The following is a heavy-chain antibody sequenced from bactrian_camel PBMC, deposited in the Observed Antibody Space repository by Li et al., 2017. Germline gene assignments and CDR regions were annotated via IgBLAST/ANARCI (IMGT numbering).Heavy chain of an antibody. CDR3: ATSSRADCTWKLVPSAYDP. D-gene: IGHD1*01. J-gene: IGHJ6*01. CDR1: EPAFSRRF. Sequence: HVQLVESGGGSVQVGGSLRLSCASSEPAFSRRFMGWFRQAPGKEREGVAQKTTSSGSTSYADSVKGRFTISQDGAENTVHLQMNGLKPEDTAMYYCATSSRADCTWKLVPSAYDPWGQGTQVTVS. CDR2: KTTSSGST. V-gene: IGHV3-3*01.